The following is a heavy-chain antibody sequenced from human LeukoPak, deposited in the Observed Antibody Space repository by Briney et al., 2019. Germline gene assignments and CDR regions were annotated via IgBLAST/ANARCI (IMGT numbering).Heavy chain of an antibody. CDR2: IIPIFGTA. V-gene: IGHV1-69*13. J-gene: IGHJ4*02. CDR3: ARGEMATTYYFDY. D-gene: IGHD5-24*01. Sequence: ASVKVSCKASGGTLSSYAISWVRQAPGQGLEWMGGIIPIFGTANYAQKFQGRVTITADESTSTAYMELSSLRSEDTAVYYCARGEMATTYYFDYWGQGTLVTVSS. CDR1: GGTLSSYA.